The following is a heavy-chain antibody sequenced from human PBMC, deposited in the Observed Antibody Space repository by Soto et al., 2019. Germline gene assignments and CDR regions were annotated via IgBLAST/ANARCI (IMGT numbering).Heavy chain of an antibody. Sequence: TSETLSLTCAVYGGSFSGYYWSWIRQPPGKGLEWIGEINHSGSTNYNPSLKSRVTISVDTSKNQFSLKLSSVTAADTAVYYCARRVFYYGSGRRGNWFDPWGQGTLVTVSS. D-gene: IGHD3-10*01. V-gene: IGHV4-34*01. CDR3: ARRVFYYGSGRRGNWFDP. CDR2: INHSGST. J-gene: IGHJ5*02. CDR1: GGSFSGYY.